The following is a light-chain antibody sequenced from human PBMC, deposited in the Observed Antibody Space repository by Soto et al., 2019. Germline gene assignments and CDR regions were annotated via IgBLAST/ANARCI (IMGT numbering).Light chain of an antibody. CDR2: GAS. CDR3: SSFTNNNTPHVV. V-gene: IGLV2-14*01. Sequence: QSALTQPASVSGSPGQSITISCTGTDSDVGGYNYVSWYQQHPGKAPKLMIYGASNRPSGVSNRFSGSKSGNTASLTISGLQAEDEADYYCSSFTNNNTPHVVFGGGTKVTVL. J-gene: IGLJ2*01. CDR1: DSDVGGYNY.